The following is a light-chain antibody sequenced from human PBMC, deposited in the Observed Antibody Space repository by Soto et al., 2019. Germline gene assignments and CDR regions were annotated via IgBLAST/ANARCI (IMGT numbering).Light chain of an antibody. CDR1: QSISSW. Sequence: DIQMTQSPSTLSASVGDRVTITCRASQSISSWLAWYQQKPGKAPKLLIYDASSLESGVLSRFSGSGSGTEFTLTISSLQPDDFATYYCQQYNSYSPLTFGGGTKVEIK. J-gene: IGKJ4*01. V-gene: IGKV1-5*01. CDR3: QQYNSYSPLT. CDR2: DAS.